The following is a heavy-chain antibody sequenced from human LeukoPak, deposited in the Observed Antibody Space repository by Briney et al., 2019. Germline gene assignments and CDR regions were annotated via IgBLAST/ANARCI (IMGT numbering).Heavy chain of an antibody. D-gene: IGHD6-13*01. CDR2: ISYDGSNK. V-gene: IGHV3-30-3*01. CDR3: ARGIAAAGNWFDP. J-gene: IGHJ5*02. Sequence: PGGSLRLSCAASGFTFSSYAMHWVRQAPGKGLEWVAVISYDGSNKYYADSVKGRFTISRDNSKNTLYLQMNSLSAEDTAVYYCARGIAAAGNWFDPWGQGTLVTVSS. CDR1: GFTFSSYA.